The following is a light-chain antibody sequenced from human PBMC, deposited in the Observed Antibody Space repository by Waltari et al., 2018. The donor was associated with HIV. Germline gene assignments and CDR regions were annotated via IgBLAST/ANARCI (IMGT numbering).Light chain of an antibody. J-gene: IGKJ4*01. CDR2: DAS. CDR1: QGISSS. V-gene: IGKV1-9*01. CDR3: QQLKSYPHT. Sequence: DIQLPQSPCFLSASVGEGLPITCRASQGISSSLAWYQQKPGKAPNLLIFDASTLQVGVPSRFSGSGSGTEFTLTVDSLQPEDFATYYCQQLKSYPHTFGGGTRVEI.